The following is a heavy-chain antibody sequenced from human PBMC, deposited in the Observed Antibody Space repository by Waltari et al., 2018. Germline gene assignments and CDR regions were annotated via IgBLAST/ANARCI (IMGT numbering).Heavy chain of an antibody. D-gene: IGHD3-3*02. CDR2: INIDGSNT. CDR3: ARGSFLEWLGDMDV. J-gene: IGHJ6*02. CDR1: GFTYSSYW. V-gene: IGHV3-74*01. Sequence: EVQLVESGGGLVQPGGSLRLSCAASGFTYSSYWMQWVRQAPGKGLVWVSRINIDGSNTRYADSVKGRFTISRDNAKNTLRAEDTAVYYCARGSFLEWLGDMDVWGQGTTVTVS.